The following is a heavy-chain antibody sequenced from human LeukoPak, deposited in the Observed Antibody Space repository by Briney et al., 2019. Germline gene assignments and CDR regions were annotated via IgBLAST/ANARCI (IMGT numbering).Heavy chain of an antibody. D-gene: IGHD6-19*01. J-gene: IGHJ4*02. Sequence: GRSLRLSCAASGFTFSSYGMHWVRQAPGKGLEWVAVIWYDGSNKYYADSVKGRFTISRDNSKNTLYLQMYSLRAEDTAVYYCAREAGTALSLDYWGQGTLVTVSS. V-gene: IGHV3-33*01. CDR3: AREAGTALSLDY. CDR1: GFTFSSYG. CDR2: IWYDGSNK.